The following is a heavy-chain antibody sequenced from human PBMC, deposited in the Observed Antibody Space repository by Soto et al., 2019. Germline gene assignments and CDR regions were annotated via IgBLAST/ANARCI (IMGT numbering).Heavy chain of an antibody. J-gene: IGHJ6*02. CDR1: GFTFSSYA. Sequence: HPGGSLRLSCAASGFTFSSYAMSWVRQAPGKGLEWVSAISGSGGSTYYADSVKGRFTISRDNSKNTLYLQMNSLRAEDTAVYYCAKDQYGSYYYYYGMDVWGQGTTVTVSS. V-gene: IGHV3-23*01. D-gene: IGHD2-2*01. CDR2: ISGSGGST. CDR3: AKDQYGSYYYYYGMDV.